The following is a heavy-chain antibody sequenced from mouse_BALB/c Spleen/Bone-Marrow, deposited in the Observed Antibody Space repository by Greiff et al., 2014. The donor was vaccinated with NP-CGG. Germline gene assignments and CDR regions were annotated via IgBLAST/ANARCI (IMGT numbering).Heavy chain of an antibody. CDR1: GFNIKDTY. D-gene: IGHD1-1*01. Sequence: VPLQPSGAELVKPGASVKLSCTASGFNIKDTYMHWVKQRPEQGLEWIGRIDPANGNTKYDPKFPGKATITADTSSNTAYLQLSSPTSEDTAVYYCARYYYGSSYFDYWGQGTTLTVSS. J-gene: IGHJ2*01. CDR2: IDPANGNT. CDR3: ARYYYGSSYFDY. V-gene: IGHV14-3*02.